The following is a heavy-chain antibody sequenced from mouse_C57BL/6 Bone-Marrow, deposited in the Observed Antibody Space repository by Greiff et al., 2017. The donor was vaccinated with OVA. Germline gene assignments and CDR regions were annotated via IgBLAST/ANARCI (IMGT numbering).Heavy chain of an antibody. CDR3: ARGGYYGSSPYWYFDV. D-gene: IGHD1-1*01. CDR1: GYAFSSSW. J-gene: IGHJ1*03. CDR2: IYPGGGDT. Sequence: QVQLQQSGPELVKPGASVKISCKASGYAFSSSWMNWVKQRPGKGLEWIGRIYPGGGDTNYNGKFKGKATLTADKSSSTAYMQLSSLTSEDSAVYFCARGGYYGSSPYWYFDVWGTGTTVTVSS. V-gene: IGHV1-82*01.